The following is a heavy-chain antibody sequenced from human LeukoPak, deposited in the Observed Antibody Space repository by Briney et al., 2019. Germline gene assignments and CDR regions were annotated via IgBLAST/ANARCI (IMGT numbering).Heavy chain of an antibody. V-gene: IGHV3-23*01. CDR3: AKPYSSSWYNWFDP. Sequence: PGGSLRLSFAASGFTFSSYAMSWARQAPGKGLEWVSAISGSGGSTYYADSVKGRFTISRDNSKNTLYLQMNSLRAEDTAVYYCAKPYSSSWYNWFDPWGQGTLVTVSS. CDR1: GFTFSSYA. J-gene: IGHJ5*01. D-gene: IGHD6-13*01. CDR2: ISGSGGST.